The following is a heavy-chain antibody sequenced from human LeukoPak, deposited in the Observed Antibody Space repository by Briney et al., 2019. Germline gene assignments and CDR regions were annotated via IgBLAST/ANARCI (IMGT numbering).Heavy chain of an antibody. Sequence: GGSLRLSCLASGFTFSNSWMTWVRQAPGRGLEWVANIKEDGSDKQYVDSVRGRFTISRDNAKNSVSLQMDGLRAEDTAVYHCVRESDVWSGPGIGRPLDVWGKGTTXTVSS. CDR1: GFTFSNSW. D-gene: IGHD3-3*01. V-gene: IGHV3-7*01. J-gene: IGHJ6*04. CDR3: VRESDVWSGPGIGRPLDV. CDR2: IKEDGSDK.